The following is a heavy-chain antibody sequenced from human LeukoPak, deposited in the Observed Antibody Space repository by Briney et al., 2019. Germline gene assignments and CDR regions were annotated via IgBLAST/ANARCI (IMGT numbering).Heavy chain of an antibody. CDR1: GYTFTGYY. J-gene: IGHJ5*02. CDR3: ARVLAAAGTKSPGRAFDP. CDR2: INPNSGGT. V-gene: IGHV1-2*02. Sequence: ASVKVSCKASGYTFTGYYMHWVRQAPGQGLEWMGWINPNSGGTNYAQKFQGRVTMTRDTSISTAYMELSRLRSDDTAVYYCARVLAAAGTKSPGRAFDPWGQGTLVTVSS. D-gene: IGHD6-13*01.